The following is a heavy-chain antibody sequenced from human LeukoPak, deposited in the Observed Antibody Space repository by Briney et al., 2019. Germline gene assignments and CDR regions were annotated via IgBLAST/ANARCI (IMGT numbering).Heavy chain of an antibody. CDR2: ISAYNGNT. CDR3: ARLRLTPERSAFDI. Sequence: GASVKASCKASGYTFTSYGIGWVRQAPGQGLEWMGWISAYNGNTNYAQKLQGRVTMTTDTSTSTAYMELRSLRSDDTAVYYCARLRLTPERSAFDIWGQGTMVTVSS. CDR1: GYTFTSYG. D-gene: IGHD4-23*01. J-gene: IGHJ3*02. V-gene: IGHV1-18*01.